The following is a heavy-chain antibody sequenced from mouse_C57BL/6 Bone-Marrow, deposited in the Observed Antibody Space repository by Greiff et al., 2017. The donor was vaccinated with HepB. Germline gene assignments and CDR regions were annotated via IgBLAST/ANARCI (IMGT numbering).Heavy chain of an antibody. CDR2: ISDVGSYT. D-gene: IGHD2-2*01. Sequence: EVNVVESGGGLVKPGGSLKLSCAASGFTFSSYAMSWVRQTPEKRLEWVATISDVGSYTYYPDNVKGRFTISRDNANNNLYLQMSHLKSEDTAMYYCARQACMVTTSPFDYWGQGTTLTVSS. CDR1: GFTFSSYA. J-gene: IGHJ2*01. V-gene: IGHV5-4*03. CDR3: ARQACMVTTSPFDY.